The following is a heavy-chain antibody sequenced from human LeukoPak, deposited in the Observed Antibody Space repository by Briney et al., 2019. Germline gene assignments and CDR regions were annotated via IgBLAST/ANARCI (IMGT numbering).Heavy chain of an antibody. V-gene: IGHV1-69*13. J-gene: IGHJ1*01. CDR2: IIPIFGTA. CDR1: GGTFTSYA. CDR3: ARDLARPHCGGDCRGSTPEYFQH. D-gene: IGHD2-21*02. Sequence: SVKVSFKASGGTFTSYAISWVRQAPGQGLEWMGGIIPIFGTANYAQKFQGRVTITADESTSTAYMKLSSLRSEDTAVYCCARDLARPHCGGDCRGSTPEYFQHWGQGTLVTVSS.